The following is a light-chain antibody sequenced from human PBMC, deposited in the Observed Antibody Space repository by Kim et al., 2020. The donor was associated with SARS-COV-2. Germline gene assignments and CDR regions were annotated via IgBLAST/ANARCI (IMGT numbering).Light chain of an antibody. V-gene: IGKV1-33*01. CDR2: DAT. CDR3: QQYDDLPFT. J-gene: IGKJ3*01. Sequence: ASVGDRVTITCQASQDISNYLNWYQQKPGKAPKLLIYDATNLETGVPSGFSGSGSGTHFAFTISSLQPEDVATYYCQQYDDLPFTFGPGTKVDIK. CDR1: QDISNY.